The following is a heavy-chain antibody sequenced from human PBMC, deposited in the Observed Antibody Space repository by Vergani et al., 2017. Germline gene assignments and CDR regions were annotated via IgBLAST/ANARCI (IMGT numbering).Heavy chain of an antibody. CDR2: LSASDRRT. CDR1: GFTFIMHA. D-gene: IGHD6-19*01. CDR3: AKVGRSEVAGTFGAFDI. V-gene: IGHV3-23*01. J-gene: IGHJ3*02. Sequence: EVQLLESGGDSVQPGGSLRLSCAASGFTFIMHAMSWVRQAPGKGLEWVSTLSASDRRTHYADSVKGRFTISRDISKNTLFLHMNSLRPEDTAVYYCAKVGRSEVAGTFGAFDIWGQGTMVTVSS.